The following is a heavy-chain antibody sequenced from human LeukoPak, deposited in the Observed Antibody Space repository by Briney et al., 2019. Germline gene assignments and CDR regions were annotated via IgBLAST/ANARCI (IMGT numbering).Heavy chain of an antibody. Sequence: GRSLRLSCAASGFSFSSYAMCWVRQAPGRGLEWVAVISYDGSNKNYADSVKGRFTISRDNSKNTLYLQMSSLRAEDTAVYYCARGVFTTSSDPVDFWGQGTLVIVSS. CDR2: ISYDGSNK. CDR3: ARGVFTTSSDPVDF. V-gene: IGHV3-30*15. D-gene: IGHD6-6*01. CDR1: GFSFSSYA. J-gene: IGHJ4*02.